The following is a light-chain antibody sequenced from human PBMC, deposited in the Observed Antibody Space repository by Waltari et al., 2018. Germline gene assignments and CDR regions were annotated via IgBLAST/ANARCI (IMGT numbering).Light chain of an antibody. CDR1: NIGRQT. CDR3: QVWDSSSDHWV. CDR2: DDS. Sequence: SYVLTQPPSVSVAPGQTARLTFGGNNIGRQTVHLYQQKPGQAPALVVYDDSARPSGIPERFSGSNSGNTATLTISRVEAGDEADYYCQVWDSSSDHWVFGGGTKLTVL. V-gene: IGLV3-21*02. J-gene: IGLJ3*02.